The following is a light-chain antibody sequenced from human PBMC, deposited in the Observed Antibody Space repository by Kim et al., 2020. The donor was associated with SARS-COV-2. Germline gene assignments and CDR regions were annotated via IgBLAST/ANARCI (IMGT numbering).Light chain of an antibody. Sequence: VSPGQTASITCSGDKLGDKYACWYQQKPGQSPVLVIYQDSKRPSGIPERFSGSNSGNTATPTISGTQAMDEADYYCQAWDSSTVVFGGGTQLTVL. CDR3: QAWDSSTVV. J-gene: IGLJ2*01. V-gene: IGLV3-1*01. CDR1: KLGDKY. CDR2: QDS.